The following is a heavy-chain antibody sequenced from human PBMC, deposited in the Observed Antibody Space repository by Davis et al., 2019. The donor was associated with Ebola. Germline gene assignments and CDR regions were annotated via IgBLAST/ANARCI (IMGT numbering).Heavy chain of an antibody. V-gene: IGHV3-23*01. Sequence: GGSLRLSCAVSGLTLSNYGMSWVRQARGKGLEWVALISGDGSTTYYADSVQGRFTISRDNSRNTLYLQMNSLRAEDSAVYYCGPEGDFWGQGSLVTVSS. CDR3: GPEGDF. J-gene: IGHJ4*02. D-gene: IGHD1-14*01. CDR1: GLTLSNYG. CDR2: ISGDGSTT.